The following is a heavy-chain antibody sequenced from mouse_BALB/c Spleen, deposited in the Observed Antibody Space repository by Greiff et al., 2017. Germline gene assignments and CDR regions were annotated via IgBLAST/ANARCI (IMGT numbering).Heavy chain of an antibody. D-gene: IGHD3-1*01. CDR2: ISDGGSYT. CDR1: GFTFSDYY. CDR3: ERDRGGRGRWFAY. J-gene: IGHJ3*01. Sequence: EVKLVESGGGLVKPGGSLKLSCAASGFTFSDYYMYWVRQTPEKRLEWVATISDGGSYTYYTDSVKGRFTITRDNAKNNLYLQMSSLKSEDTAMYYCERDRGGRGRWFAYWGQGTLGTVSA. V-gene: IGHV5-4*02.